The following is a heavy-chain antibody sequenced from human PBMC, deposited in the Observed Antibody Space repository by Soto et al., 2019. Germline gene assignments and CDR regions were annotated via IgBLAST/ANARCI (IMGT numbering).Heavy chain of an antibody. CDR3: ARGYGSGSYNRRGKKDTNNWFDP. D-gene: IGHD3-10*01. V-gene: IGHV4-34*01. J-gene: IGHJ5*02. CDR2: INHSGST. Sequence: SETLSLTCAVYGGSFSGYYWSWIRQPPGKGLEWIGEINHSGSTNCNPSLKSRVTISVDTSKNQFSLKLSSVTAADTAVYYCARGYGSGSYNRRGKKDTNNWFDPWGQGTLVTVSS. CDR1: GGSFSGYY.